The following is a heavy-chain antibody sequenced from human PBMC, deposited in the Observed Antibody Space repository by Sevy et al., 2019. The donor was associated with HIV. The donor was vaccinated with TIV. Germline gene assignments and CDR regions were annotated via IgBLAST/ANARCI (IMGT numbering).Heavy chain of an antibody. Sequence: SETLSLTCTVSGASITSKYWSWIRQTPGKGLEWIGYVYDSGSTNYNPSLKSRVTISIDTSRKQFSLSLRSVTAADTAVYYCALTTVVTQGWFDPWGPGTLVTVSS. CDR3: ALTTVVTQGWFDP. CDR1: GASITSKY. J-gene: IGHJ5*02. V-gene: IGHV4-59*03. CDR2: VYDSGST. D-gene: IGHD4-17*01.